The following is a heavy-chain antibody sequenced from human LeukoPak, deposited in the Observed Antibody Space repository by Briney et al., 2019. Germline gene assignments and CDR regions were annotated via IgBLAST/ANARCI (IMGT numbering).Heavy chain of an antibody. CDR3: AKATSGWYSGFDY. Sequence: GGSLRLSCAASGFTFDDYAMQWVRQAPGKGLEWVSGINWNSGYIGYADSVKGRFTISRDNAKNSLYLQMNSLRAEDTALYYCAKATSGWYSGFDYLGQGTLVTVSS. V-gene: IGHV3-9*01. J-gene: IGHJ4*02. D-gene: IGHD6-19*01. CDR1: GFTFDDYA. CDR2: INWNSGYI.